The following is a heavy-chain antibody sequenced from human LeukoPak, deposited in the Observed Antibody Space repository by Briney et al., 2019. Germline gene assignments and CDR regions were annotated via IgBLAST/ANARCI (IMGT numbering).Heavy chain of an antibody. Sequence: SETLSLTCAVYGGSFSDYDWSWIRQPPGKGLEWIGEISHSGTTNCDPSLKSRISMSIDTPRGQFSLNLRSVTAADTAVYYCARYVPVRTGTTRASFDYWGLGTLVTVSS. V-gene: IGHV4-34*10. D-gene: IGHD1-1*01. CDR2: ISHSGTT. J-gene: IGHJ4*02. CDR3: ARYVPVRTGTTRASFDY. CDR1: GGSFSDYD.